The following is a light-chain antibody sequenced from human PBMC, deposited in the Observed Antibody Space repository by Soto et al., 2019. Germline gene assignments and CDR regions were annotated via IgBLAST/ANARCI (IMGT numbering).Light chain of an antibody. J-gene: IGLJ1*01. CDR1: SSDVGGYSY. CDR2: DVS. CDR3: SSYTTSSTLPYV. Sequence: QSVLTQPASVSGSPGQSITISCTGTSSDVGGYSYVSWYQHHPGKAPKLMISDVSNRPSGISNRFSGSKSGNTASLTISGLQAEAEADYYCSSYTTSSTLPYVFGTGTKLTVL. V-gene: IGLV2-14*03.